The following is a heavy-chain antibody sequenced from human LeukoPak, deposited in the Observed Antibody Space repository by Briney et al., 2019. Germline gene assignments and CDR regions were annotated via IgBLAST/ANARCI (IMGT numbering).Heavy chain of an antibody. CDR3: ARQTGSGLFILP. V-gene: IGHV4-39*01. Sequence: SETLSLTCTVSGVSISSSNSYWGWIRQPPGTGLEWIGSIYYPGNTYYNASLKSQVSISIDTSKNQFSLKLTSVTAADTSVYYCARQTGSGLFILPGGQGTLVTVSS. CDR2: IYYPGNT. CDR1: GVSISSSNSY. J-gene: IGHJ4*02. D-gene: IGHD3/OR15-3a*01.